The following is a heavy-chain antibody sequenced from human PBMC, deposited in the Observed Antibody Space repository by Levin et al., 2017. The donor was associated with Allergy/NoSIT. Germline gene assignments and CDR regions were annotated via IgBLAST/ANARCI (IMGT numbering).Heavy chain of an antibody. V-gene: IGHV5-51*01. Sequence: GESLKISCKTSGYRFSSYWIGWVRQMPGKGLEWMGIIYPGDSDTKYSPSFQSLVTVSADKSTNTAYLKWNSLRASDTAMYYCARRVVVTGQYYFDYWGQGTQVTVSS. CDR1: GYRFSSYW. CDR3: ARRVVVTGQYYFDY. CDR2: IYPGDSDT. D-gene: IGHD2-21*02. J-gene: IGHJ4*02.